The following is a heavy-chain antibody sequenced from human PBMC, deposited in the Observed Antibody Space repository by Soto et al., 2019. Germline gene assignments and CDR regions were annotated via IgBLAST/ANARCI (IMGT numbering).Heavy chain of an antibody. V-gene: IGHV3-30-3*01. D-gene: IGHD4-17*01. CDR3: ARARPTLKKGWYFDL. CDR2: ISYDGSNK. CDR1: GFTFSSYA. Sequence: QVQLVESGGGVVQPGRSLRLSCAASGFTFSSYAMHWVRQAPGKGLEWVAVISYDGSNKYYADSVKGRFTISRDNSKNTLYLQMNSLRAEDTAVYYCARARPTLKKGWYFDLWGRGTLVTVSS. J-gene: IGHJ2*01.